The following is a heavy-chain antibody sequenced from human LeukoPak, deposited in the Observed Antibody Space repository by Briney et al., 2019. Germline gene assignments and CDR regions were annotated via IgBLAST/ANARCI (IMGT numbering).Heavy chain of an antibody. J-gene: IGHJ4*02. CDR3: AKEQCSGGSCYLLFDY. V-gene: IGHV3-23*01. D-gene: IGHD2-15*01. CDR1: GFTFSSYG. CDR2: ISGSGGST. Sequence: GGSLRLSCAASGFTFSSYGMHWVRQAPGKGLEWVSAISGSGGSTYYADSVKGRFTISRDNSKNTLYLQMNSLRAEDTAVYYCAKEQCSGGSCYLLFDYWGQGTLVTVSS.